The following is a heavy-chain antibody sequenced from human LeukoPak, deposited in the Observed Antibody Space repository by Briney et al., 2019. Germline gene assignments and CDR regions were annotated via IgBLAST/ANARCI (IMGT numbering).Heavy chain of an antibody. CDR3: ATYTSSWYPTFDI. CDR2: ISAYNGNT. CDR1: GYTFTSYG. V-gene: IGHV1-18*01. Sequence: GASVKVSCKASGYTFTSYGISWVRQAPGQGLEWMGWISAYNGNTNYAQKLQGRVTMTTDTSTSTAYMELWSLRSDDTALYFCATYTSSWYPTFDIWGQGTMVTVSS. D-gene: IGHD6-13*01. J-gene: IGHJ3*02.